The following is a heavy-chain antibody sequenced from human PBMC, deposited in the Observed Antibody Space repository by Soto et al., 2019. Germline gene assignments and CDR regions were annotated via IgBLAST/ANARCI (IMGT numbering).Heavy chain of an antibody. CDR3: AKVRGVLYFDY. V-gene: IGHV3-23*01. CDR2: ISGSGGST. Sequence: EVQLLESGGGLVQPGGSLRLSCAASGFTFSSYDMNWVRQAPGKGLEWVSGISGSGGSTYYADSVRGRFTISRDNSKNTLYLQMNSLRAKDTAVYYCAKVRGVLYFDYWGQGTLVTVSS. CDR1: GFTFSSYD. J-gene: IGHJ4*02. D-gene: IGHD3-10*01.